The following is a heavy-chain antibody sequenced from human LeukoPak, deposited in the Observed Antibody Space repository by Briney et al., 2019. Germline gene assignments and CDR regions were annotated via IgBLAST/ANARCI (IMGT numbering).Heavy chain of an antibody. V-gene: IGHV7-4-1*02. D-gene: IGHD6-19*01. Sequence: ASVTVSCTASGYTFTGHAMNWVRQAPGQGPEWMGYINTKTGNPTYAQGFTGRFVFSLDTSVSTAYLQISSLKPEDTGVYYCAKGGWVAVTGMDSWGQGTLVTVSS. CDR1: GYTFTGHA. CDR3: AKGGWVAVTGMDS. J-gene: IGHJ4*02. CDR2: INTKTGNP.